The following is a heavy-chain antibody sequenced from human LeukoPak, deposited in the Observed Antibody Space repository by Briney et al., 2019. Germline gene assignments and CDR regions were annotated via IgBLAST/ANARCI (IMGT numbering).Heavy chain of an antibody. Sequence: GGSLRLSCAASRFTFSSYSMNWVRQASGKGLEWVSYISSSGSTIYYADSVKGRFTISRDSAKNSLYLQMNSLRAEDTAVYYCAELGITMIGGVWGKGTTVTISS. CDR3: AELGITMIGGV. D-gene: IGHD3-10*02. CDR1: RFTFSSYS. CDR2: ISSSGSTI. V-gene: IGHV3-48*04. J-gene: IGHJ6*04.